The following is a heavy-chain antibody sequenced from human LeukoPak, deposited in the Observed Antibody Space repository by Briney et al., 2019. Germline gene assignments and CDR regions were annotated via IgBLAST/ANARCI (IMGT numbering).Heavy chain of an antibody. V-gene: IGHV4-34*01. Sequence: PSETLSLTCAVYGGSFSGYYWSWIRQPPGEGLEWIGEINHSGSTNYNPSLKSRVTISVDTSKNQFSLKLSSVTAADTAVYYCARQGVVAATVDYWGQGTLVTVSS. J-gene: IGHJ4*02. CDR3: ARQGVVAATVDY. CDR1: GGSFSGYY. CDR2: INHSGST. D-gene: IGHD2-15*01.